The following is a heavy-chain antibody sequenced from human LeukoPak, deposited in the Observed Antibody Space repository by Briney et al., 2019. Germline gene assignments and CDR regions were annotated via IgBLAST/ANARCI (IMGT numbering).Heavy chain of an antibody. CDR1: GYTFSNYG. Sequence: GASVKVSCKASGYTFSNYGITWARQAPGQGLEYMGWISAADGTTNYAQKVQGRVTMTTDTSTSTAYMELRSLRSDDTAVYDCARCGAAVTTHFSHWSEGTLVTVSS. CDR3: ARCGAAVTTHFSH. V-gene: IGHV1-18*01. D-gene: IGHD4-17*01. J-gene: IGHJ4*02. CDR2: ISAADGTT.